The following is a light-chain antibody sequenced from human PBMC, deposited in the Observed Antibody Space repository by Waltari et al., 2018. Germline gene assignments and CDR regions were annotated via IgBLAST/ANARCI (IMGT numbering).Light chain of an antibody. Sequence: EIVLTQSPATLSLSPGERATLSCRASESVAAYVGWYQQRLGQPPRLLIYDASNRATGIPARFSGSGAGTDFTLTIDSLEPEDFAVYYCQQRFRWPLTFGGGTRVE. V-gene: IGKV3-11*01. CDR1: ESVAAY. J-gene: IGKJ4*01. CDR3: QQRFRWPLT. CDR2: DAS.